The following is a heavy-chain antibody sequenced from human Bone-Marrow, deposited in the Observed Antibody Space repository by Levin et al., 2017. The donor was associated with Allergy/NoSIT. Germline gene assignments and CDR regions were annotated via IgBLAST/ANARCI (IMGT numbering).Heavy chain of an antibody. V-gene: IGHV3-21*01. Sequence: GGSLRLSCAASGFTFSTYSMNWVRQAPGKGLDWVSSITSSSSYIYYADSVKGRFTISRDNAKNSLYLQMNSLRVEDTAVYYCAKDRPELEVRSDYFDYWGQGALVTVSS. D-gene: IGHD1-1*01. CDR2: ITSSSSYI. CDR3: AKDRPELEVRSDYFDY. CDR1: GFTFSTYS. J-gene: IGHJ4*02.